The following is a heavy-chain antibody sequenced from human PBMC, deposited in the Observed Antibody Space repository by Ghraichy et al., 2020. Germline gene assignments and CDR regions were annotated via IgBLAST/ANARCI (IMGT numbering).Heavy chain of an antibody. CDR3: ARDRIAAAASAEYFQH. D-gene: IGHD6-13*01. CDR1: GGTFSSYA. Sequence: SVKVSCKASGGTFSSYAISWVRQAPGQGLEWMGGIIPIFGTANYAQKFQGKVTITADESTSTAYMELSSLRSEDTAVYYCARDRIAAAASAEYFQHWGQGTLVTVSS. V-gene: IGHV1-69*13. J-gene: IGHJ1*01. CDR2: IIPIFGTA.